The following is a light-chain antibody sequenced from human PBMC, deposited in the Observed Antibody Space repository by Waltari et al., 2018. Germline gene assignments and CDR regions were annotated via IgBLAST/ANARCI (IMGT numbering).Light chain of an antibody. CDR2: EVS. CDR1: SRDVGTYNL. V-gene: IGLV2-23*02. CDR3: CSYSRSTTFVI. J-gene: IGLJ2*01. Sequence: QSALTQPASVSGSPGQSITISCTGTSRDVGTYNLVSWYQQHPGKAPKLLISEVSERPSWVSVRFSASKSADTASLTISGLQAEDEADYYCCSYSRSTTFVIFGGGTKLTVL.